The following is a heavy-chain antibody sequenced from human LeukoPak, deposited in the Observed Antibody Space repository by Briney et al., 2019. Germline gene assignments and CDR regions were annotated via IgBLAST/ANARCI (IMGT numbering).Heavy chain of an antibody. CDR3: ARGAVRYFDWLLPNWFDP. Sequence: SETLSLTCTVSGGSNSSYYWSWIRQPPGKGLEWIGYIYYSGSTNYNPSLKSRVTISVDTSKNQFSLKLSSVTAADTAVYYCARGAVRYFDWLLPNWFDPWGQGTLVTVSS. J-gene: IGHJ5*02. CDR2: IYYSGST. CDR1: GGSNSSYY. V-gene: IGHV4-59*01. D-gene: IGHD3-9*01.